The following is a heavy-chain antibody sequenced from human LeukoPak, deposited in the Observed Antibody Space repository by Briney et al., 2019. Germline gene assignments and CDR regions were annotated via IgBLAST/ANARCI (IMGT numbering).Heavy chain of an antibody. CDR2: IGGSNGIT. CDR3: AKGHYYDSGSLDY. Sequence: GGSLRLSCAASRFTFNSYAMSWVRQAPGKGLEWVSVIGGSNGITFYVGSVKGRFTISRDNSKNTLYVQMNSLRAEDTAVYYCAKGHYYDSGSLDYWGQGTLVTVSS. CDR1: RFTFNSYA. V-gene: IGHV3-23*01. D-gene: IGHD3-10*01. J-gene: IGHJ4*02.